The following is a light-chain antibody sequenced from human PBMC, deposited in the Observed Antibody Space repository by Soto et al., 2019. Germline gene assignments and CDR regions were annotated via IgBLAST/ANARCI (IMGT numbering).Light chain of an antibody. CDR3: QQYYTAPIT. Sequence: DIVMTQSPDSLAVSLGERASINCKSSQSVLANSNNKNFLAWFQQKPGQPPKLLISWASARESGVPDRFSGSGSESEFTLTISSLQAEDVAVYYCQQYYTAPITFGQGTRLEIK. J-gene: IGKJ5*01. CDR1: QSVLANSNNKNF. V-gene: IGKV4-1*01. CDR2: WAS.